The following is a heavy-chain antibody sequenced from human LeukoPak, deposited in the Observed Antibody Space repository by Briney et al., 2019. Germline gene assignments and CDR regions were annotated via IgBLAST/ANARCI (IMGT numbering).Heavy chain of an antibody. Sequence: GGSLRLSCAASGFTFISYSMNWVRQAPGKGLEWVSSISSSSSYIYYADSVKGRFTISRDNAKNSLYLQMNSLRAEDTAVYYCARDSAVVTPGDYWGQGTLVTVSS. CDR3: ARDSAVVTPGDY. D-gene: IGHD4-23*01. CDR2: ISSSSSYI. CDR1: GFTFISYS. V-gene: IGHV3-21*01. J-gene: IGHJ4*02.